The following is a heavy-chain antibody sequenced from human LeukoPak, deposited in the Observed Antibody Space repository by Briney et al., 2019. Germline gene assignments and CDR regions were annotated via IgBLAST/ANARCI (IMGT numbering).Heavy chain of an antibody. CDR2: ISGSGGST. CDR1: GFTFSSYG. J-gene: IGHJ4*02. V-gene: IGHV3-23*01. CDR3: VKWTGNSVNFDY. Sequence: PGGSLRLSCAASGFTFSSYGMSWVRQAPGKGLEWVSTISGSGGSTYYAGSVKGRFTISRDNSKNTVYLHMNSLSAEDTAVYYCVKWTGNSVNFDYWGQGTLVTVSS. D-gene: IGHD3/OR15-3a*01.